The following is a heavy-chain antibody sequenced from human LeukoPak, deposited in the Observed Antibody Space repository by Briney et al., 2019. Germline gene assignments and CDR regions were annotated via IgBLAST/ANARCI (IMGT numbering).Heavy chain of an antibody. D-gene: IGHD3-22*01. CDR1: GFPFTAYL. CDR2: MSSDGNAM. J-gene: IGHJ4*02. CDR3: VRESEYYFDHSASFDY. Sequence: GRSLRLSCAASGFPFTAYLIHWVRQAPGKGLEWVAVMSSDGNAMFYADSVKGRFTISRDNSKNTLYLQMNSLRAEDTAVYYCVRESEYYFDHSASFDYWGQGTLVTVSS. V-gene: IGHV3-30-3*01.